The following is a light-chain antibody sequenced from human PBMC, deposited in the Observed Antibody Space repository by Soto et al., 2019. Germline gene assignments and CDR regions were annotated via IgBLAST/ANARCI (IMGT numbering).Light chain of an antibody. Sequence: QSALTQPPSASGSPGQSVTISCTGTSSDVGGYNYVSWYQQHPGKAPKLMISEVSKRPSGVPDRFSGSKSGNTASLTVSGLQAEDEADYYCSYFAGNNNLVFGGGTKLTVL. CDR1: SSDVGGYNY. CDR2: EVS. V-gene: IGLV2-8*01. J-gene: IGLJ2*01. CDR3: SYFAGNNNLV.